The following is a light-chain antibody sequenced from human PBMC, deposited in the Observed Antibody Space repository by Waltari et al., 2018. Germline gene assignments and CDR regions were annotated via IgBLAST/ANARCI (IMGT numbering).Light chain of an antibody. V-gene: IGKV2-28*01. CDR1: QSLLHSNGKNY. Sequence: DIVMTQSPLSLLVTPGEPAPISCRSSQSLLHSNGKNYLDWYLQKPGQSPQVLIYLGSNRASGVPDRFSGSGSGTDFTLEISRVEAEDVGVYYCMQALQTPRTFGQGTKVEIK. CDR3: MQALQTPRT. J-gene: IGKJ1*01. CDR2: LGS.